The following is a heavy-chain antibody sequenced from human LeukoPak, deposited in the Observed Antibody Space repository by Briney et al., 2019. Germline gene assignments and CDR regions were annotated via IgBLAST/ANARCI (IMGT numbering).Heavy chain of an antibody. CDR2: IYYSGST. Sequence: PSETLSLTCAVYGGSFSGYYWSWIRQPPGKGLEWIGSIYYSGSTYYNPSLKSRVTISVDTSKNQFSLKLSPVTAADTAVYYCASYCSCGSCYSHDAFDIWGQGTMVTVSS. CDR3: ASYCSCGSCYSHDAFDI. V-gene: IGHV4-34*01. J-gene: IGHJ3*02. CDR1: GGSFSGYY. D-gene: IGHD2-15*01.